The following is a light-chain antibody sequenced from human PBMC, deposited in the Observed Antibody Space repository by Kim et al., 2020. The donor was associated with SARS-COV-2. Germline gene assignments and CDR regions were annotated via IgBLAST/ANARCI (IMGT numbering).Light chain of an antibody. V-gene: IGKV3-15*01. J-gene: IGKJ1*01. CDR3: QQYHGRPRWT. CDR2: GVS. CDR1: QSVRRK. Sequence: EIVMTQSPATLSVSPGERATLSCRASQSVRRKLAWYQQKPGQAPRLLMYGVSTRATDIPARFSGSGSGTEFTLTISSLQSEDFAVYPCQQYHGRPRWTFGQGTKLEI.